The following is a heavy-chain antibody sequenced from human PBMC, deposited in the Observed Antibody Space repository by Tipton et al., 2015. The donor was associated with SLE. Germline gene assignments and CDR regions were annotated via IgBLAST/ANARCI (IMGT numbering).Heavy chain of an antibody. D-gene: IGHD2-15*01. V-gene: IGHV3-53*05. CDR2: IYSGGST. Sequence: SLRLSCAASGFTVSSNYMSWVRQAPGKGLEWVSVIYSGGSTYYADSVKGRFTISRDNSKNTLYLQMNSLRAEDTAVYYCARDQLISGVADGFAIWGQGTMVTVSS. CDR3: ARDQLISGVADGFAI. J-gene: IGHJ3*02. CDR1: GFTVSSNY.